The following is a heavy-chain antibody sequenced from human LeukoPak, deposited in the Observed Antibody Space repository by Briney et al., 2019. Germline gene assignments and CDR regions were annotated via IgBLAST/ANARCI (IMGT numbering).Heavy chain of an antibody. CDR2: ISYGGSNK. CDR1: GFTFSSYA. Sequence: GGSLRLSCAASGFTFSSYAMHWVRQAPGKGLEWVAVISYGGSNKYYADSAKGRFTISRDNSKNTLYLQMNSLRAEDTAVYYCAREREYSYGSSFFDYWGQGTLVTVSS. V-gene: IGHV3-30-3*01. D-gene: IGHD5-18*01. J-gene: IGHJ4*02. CDR3: AREREYSYGSSFFDY.